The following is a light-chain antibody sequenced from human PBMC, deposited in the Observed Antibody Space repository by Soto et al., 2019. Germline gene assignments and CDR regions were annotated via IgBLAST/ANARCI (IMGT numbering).Light chain of an antibody. CDR3: LLYYRYPPHT. CDR1: QGISSY. CDR2: AAS. V-gene: IGKV1-8*01. Sequence: AIRMTQSPSSLSASTGDRVTITCRASQGISSYLAWYPQKPGKAPKLLIYAASTLPSGVPSRSSGSESGTDFTLTIRCLRSEDFETYCSLLYYRYPPHTCSQGTRLEIK. J-gene: IGKJ5*01.